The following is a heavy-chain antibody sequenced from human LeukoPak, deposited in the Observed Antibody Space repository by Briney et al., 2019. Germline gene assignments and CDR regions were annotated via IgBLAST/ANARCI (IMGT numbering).Heavy chain of an antibody. CDR2: ISAYNGNT. D-gene: IGHD3-9*01. J-gene: IGHJ6*02. V-gene: IGHV1-18*01. CDR1: GYTXTSYG. Sequence: ASVKVSCKASGYTXTSYGISWVRQAPGQGLEWMGWISAYNGNTNYAQKLQGRVTMTTDTSTSTAYLELRSLRSDDTAVYYCARERVHYDILTGYSPYGMDVWGQGTTVTVSS. CDR3: ARERVHYDILTGYSPYGMDV.